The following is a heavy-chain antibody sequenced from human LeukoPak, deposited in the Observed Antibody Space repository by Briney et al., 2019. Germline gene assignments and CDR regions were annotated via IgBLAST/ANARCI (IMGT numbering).Heavy chain of an antibody. D-gene: IGHD6-6*01. V-gene: IGHV4-30-2*01. CDR2: IYHSGST. J-gene: IGHJ4*02. CDR1: GGSISGGGYY. CDR3: ARYSSSSGGRY. Sequence: KPSETLSLTCTVSGGSISGGGYYWSWIRQPPGKGLEWIGYIYHSGSTYYNPSLKSRVTISVDRSKNRFSLKLSSVTAADTAVYYCARYSSSSGGRYWGQGTLVTVSS.